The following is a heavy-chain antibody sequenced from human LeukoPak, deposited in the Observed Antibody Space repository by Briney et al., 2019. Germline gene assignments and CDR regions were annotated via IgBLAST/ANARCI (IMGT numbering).Heavy chain of an antibody. D-gene: IGHD3-16*01. V-gene: IGHV4-39*01. CDR3: SRHFGP. J-gene: IGHJ5*02. Sequence: SETLSLTCTVSGGSIRSSYYYWGWIRKPPGKGLEWIGSIYDSGSTYYNPSLKSRVPISVHTSKNQFSLKLNSVPAADTAVYYCSRHFGPWGQGTLVTVSS. CDR2: IYDSGST. CDR1: GGSIRSSYYY.